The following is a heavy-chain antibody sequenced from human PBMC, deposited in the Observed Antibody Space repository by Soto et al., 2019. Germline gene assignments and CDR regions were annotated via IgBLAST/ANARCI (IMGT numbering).Heavy chain of an antibody. CDR1: GDSVSSNGAA. CDR3: ARGADYDSSGYYYIGY. V-gene: IGHV6-1*01. J-gene: IGHJ4*02. CDR2: TYYRSKWYN. D-gene: IGHD3-22*01. Sequence: SQTLSLTCGISGDSVSSNGAAWHWIRQSPSRGLEWLGRTYYRSKWYNDYAVSVKSRITINPDTSKNQFSLQLNSVTPEDTAVYYCARGADYDSSGYYYIGYWGPGTMVTVSS.